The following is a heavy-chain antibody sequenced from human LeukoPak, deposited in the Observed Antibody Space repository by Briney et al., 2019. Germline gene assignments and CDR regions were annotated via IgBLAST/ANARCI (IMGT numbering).Heavy chain of an antibody. V-gene: IGHV3-30*02. J-gene: IGHJ4*02. CDR1: GFTFSLYA. CDR2: IRYDGSNE. Sequence: PGGSLRLSCAASGFTFSLYAMHWVRQAPGKGLEWVAFIRYDGSNEYYADSVKGRFTISRDNSKNTLYLQMNSLRAEDTAVYYCVKDYGGWSTLDSFDSWGQGTLVTVSS. D-gene: IGHD6-19*01. CDR3: VKDYGGWSTLDSFDS.